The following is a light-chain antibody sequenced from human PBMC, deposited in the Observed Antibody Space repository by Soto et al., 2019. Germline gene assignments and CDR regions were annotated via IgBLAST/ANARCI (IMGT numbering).Light chain of an antibody. CDR1: SSHLWDNY. V-gene: IGLV1-51*01. J-gene: IGLJ1*01. CDR3: ATWDSSLSTGV. CDR2: YNN. Sequence: SVRTQPPPVFAVAGRGGTIFCTGSSSHLWDNYLSLYQQFPGTAPPLLIYYNNKRPSGIPDRFSGSKSGTSATLDITGLQTGDEADYYCATWDSSLSTGVFGTGTKVTVL.